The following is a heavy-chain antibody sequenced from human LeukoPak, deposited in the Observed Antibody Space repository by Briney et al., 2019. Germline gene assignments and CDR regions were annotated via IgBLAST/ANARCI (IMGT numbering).Heavy chain of an antibody. CDR2: INPNGGTT. V-gene: IGHV1-46*01. Sequence: ASVKVSCKASGYTFTSYYLHWVRQAPGQGLEWMGIINPNGGTTRFAQQFQGRVTMTRDTSTSTVYMELSSLRYEDTGVYYCARGGSGTWYGFGFDYWGQGTLVTVSS. D-gene: IGHD6-13*01. J-gene: IGHJ4*02. CDR3: ARGGSGTWYGFGFDY. CDR1: GYTFTSYY.